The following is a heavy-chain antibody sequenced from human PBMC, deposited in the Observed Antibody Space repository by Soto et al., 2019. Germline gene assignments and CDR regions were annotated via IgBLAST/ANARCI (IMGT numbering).Heavy chain of an antibody. D-gene: IGHD5-12*01. CDR2: IIPIFGTA. J-gene: IGHJ6*04. CDR3: ARGGDIVATIGYYYYGMDV. Sequence: QVQLVQSGAEVKKPGSSVKVSCKASGGTFSSYAISWVRQAPGQGLEWMGGIIPIFGTANYAQKFQGRVTITAEKSTSTAYMELSSLRSEDTAVYYCARGGDIVATIGYYYYGMDVWGKGTTVTVSS. V-gene: IGHV1-69*06. CDR1: GGTFSSYA.